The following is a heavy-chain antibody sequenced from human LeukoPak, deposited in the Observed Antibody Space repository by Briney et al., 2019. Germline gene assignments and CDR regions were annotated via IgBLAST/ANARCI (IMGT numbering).Heavy chain of an antibody. Sequence: GGSLRLSCAASGFTFSNYSVGWVRQAPGKGLEWVSSISSSTTYIYYADSVKGRFTISRDNAKNSLYLQMNSLRAEDTAVYYCAKDRGSSWDYWGQGTLVTVSS. D-gene: IGHD6-13*01. CDR1: GFTFSNYS. V-gene: IGHV3-21*04. CDR3: AKDRGSSWDY. CDR2: ISSSTTYI. J-gene: IGHJ4*02.